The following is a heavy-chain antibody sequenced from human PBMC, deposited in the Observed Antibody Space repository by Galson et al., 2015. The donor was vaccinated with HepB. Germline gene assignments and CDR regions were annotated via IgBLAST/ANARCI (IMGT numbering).Heavy chain of an antibody. J-gene: IGHJ5*02. D-gene: IGHD3-3*01. CDR1: GGTFSSYA. V-gene: IGHV1-69*13. CDR2: IIPIFGTA. CDR3: ARDLGNDFWSGNRGEA. Sequence: SVKVSCKASGGTFSSYAISWVRQAPGQGLEWMGGIIPIFGTANYAQKFQGRVTITADESTSTAYMELSSLRSEDTAVYYCARDLGNDFWSGNRGEAWGQGTLVTVSS.